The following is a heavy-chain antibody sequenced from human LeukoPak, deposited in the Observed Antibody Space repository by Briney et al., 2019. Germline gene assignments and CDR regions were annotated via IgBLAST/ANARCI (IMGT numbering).Heavy chain of an antibody. D-gene: IGHD6-13*01. CDR1: GFIFGTYW. Sequence: PGGSPRLSCSGSGFIFGTYWMSWVRQAPGKGLEWVAVISYDGSNKYYADSVKGRFTISRDNSKNTLYLQMNSLRAEDTAVYYCARVGDSSSWYQPLGYWGQGTLVTVSS. CDR2: ISYDGSNK. J-gene: IGHJ4*02. CDR3: ARVGDSSSWYQPLGY. V-gene: IGHV3-30-3*01.